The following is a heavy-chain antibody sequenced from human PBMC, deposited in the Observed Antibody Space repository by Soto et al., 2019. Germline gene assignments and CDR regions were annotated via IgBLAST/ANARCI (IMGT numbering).Heavy chain of an antibody. V-gene: IGHV3-30-3*01. CDR3: ARAQYYYDSSGYYYVGGFDY. CDR1: GFTFSSYA. Sequence: HPGGSLRLSCAASGFTFSSYAMHWVRQAPGKGLEWVAVISYDGSNKYYADSVKGRFTISRDNSKNTLYLQMNSLRAEDTAVYYCARAQYYYDSSGYYYVGGFDYWGQGTLVTVSS. D-gene: IGHD3-22*01. CDR2: ISYDGSNK. J-gene: IGHJ4*02.